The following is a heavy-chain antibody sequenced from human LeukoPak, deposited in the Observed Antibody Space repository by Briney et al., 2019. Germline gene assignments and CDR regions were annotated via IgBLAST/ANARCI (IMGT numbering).Heavy chain of an antibody. Sequence: SETLSLTCSVSDYSISSGYYWGWIRQPPGKGLEWIGSMEWIGSIYHSGSAYYNPSLKSRVTISVDTSKNQFSLKLSSVTAADTAVYYCARDGRGRLWFGEVYYYMDVWGKGTTVTISS. D-gene: IGHD3-10*01. V-gene: IGHV4-38-2*02. CDR2: IYHSGSA. CDR3: ARDGRGRLWFGEVYYYMDV. J-gene: IGHJ6*03. CDR1: DYSISSGYY.